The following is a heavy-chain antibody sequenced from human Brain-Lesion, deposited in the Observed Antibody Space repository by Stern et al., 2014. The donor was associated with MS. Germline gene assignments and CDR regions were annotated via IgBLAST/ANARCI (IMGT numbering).Heavy chain of an antibody. J-gene: IGHJ4*02. CDR1: GDSLSSSTFY. D-gene: IGHD5-18*01. CDR3: ARHQLGYGYAYLRY. CDR2: VYYSGNT. V-gene: IGHV4-39*01. Sequence: QVQLVQSGPGLVKPSDTLSLTCSVSGDSLSSSTFYWGWIRQPPGKGPEWIGRVYYSGNTYYHPSLKSRVTIPVDTSKNQFSLRLTSVTAADTAVYYCARHQLGYGYAYLRYWGQGTLVTVSS.